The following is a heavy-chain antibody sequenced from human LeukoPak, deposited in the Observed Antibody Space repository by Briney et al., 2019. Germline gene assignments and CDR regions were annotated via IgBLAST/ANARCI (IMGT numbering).Heavy chain of an antibody. CDR3: AREMAYYDILTGYYPNWFDP. CDR1: GGSISSYY. J-gene: IGHJ5*02. Sequence: SGTLSLTCTVSGGSISSYYWSWIRQPPGKGLEWIGYIYYSGSTDYNPSLKSRVTISVDTSKNQFSLKLSSVTAADTAVDYCAREMAYYDILTGYYPNWFDPWGQGTLVTVSS. CDR2: IYYSGST. V-gene: IGHV4-59*01. D-gene: IGHD3-9*01.